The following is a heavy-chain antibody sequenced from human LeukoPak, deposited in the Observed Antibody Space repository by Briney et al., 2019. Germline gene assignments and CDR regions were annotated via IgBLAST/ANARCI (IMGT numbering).Heavy chain of an antibody. CDR2: IYYSGST. Sequence: SETLSLTCTVSGGSISSGGYYWSWIRQHAGKGLEWIGYIYYSGSTYYNPSLKSRVTISVDTSKNQFSLKLSSVTAADTAVYYCARQRNDFFGIWGQGTTVTVSS. CDR3: ARQRNDFFGI. CDR1: GGSISSGGYY. J-gene: IGHJ3*02. D-gene: IGHD3/OR15-3a*01. V-gene: IGHV4-31*03.